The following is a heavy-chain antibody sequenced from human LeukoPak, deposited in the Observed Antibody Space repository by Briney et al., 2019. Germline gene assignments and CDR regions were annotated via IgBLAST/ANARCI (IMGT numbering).Heavy chain of an antibody. CDR3: ARGWAHYDDYSNYPY. CDR2: IYYSGST. CDR1: GGSISSSSYY. J-gene: IGHJ4*01. V-gene: IGHV4-39*07. D-gene: IGHD4-17*01. Sequence: SETLSLTCTVSGGSISSSSYYWGWIRQPPGKGLEWIGSIYYSGSTYYNPSLKSRVTISVDTSKNQFSLKLSSVTAADTAVYYCARGWAHYDDYSNYPYWGHGALVSASS.